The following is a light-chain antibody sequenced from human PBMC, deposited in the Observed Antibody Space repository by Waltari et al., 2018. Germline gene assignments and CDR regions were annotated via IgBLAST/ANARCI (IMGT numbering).Light chain of an antibody. CDR3: NSRDSSGNHVV. J-gene: IGLJ2*01. V-gene: IGLV3-19*01. Sequence: SSELTQDPAVSVALGQTVRITCQGDSLRRYYASCYQQKPGQAPVLVIYGKNNRPSGNPDRFSGSSSGNTASLTITGAQAEDEADYYCNSRDSSGNHVVFGGGTKLTVL. CDR2: GKN. CDR1: SLRRYY.